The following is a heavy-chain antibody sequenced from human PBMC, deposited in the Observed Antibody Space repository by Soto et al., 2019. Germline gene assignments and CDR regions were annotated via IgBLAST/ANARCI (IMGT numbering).Heavy chain of an antibody. J-gene: IGHJ6*02. CDR3: ARDLGMTTVTIYYYYGMDV. Sequence: LRSSCGASGVKFSGYAMHGVRKAPGKGLEWVAVISYDGSNKYYADSVKGRFTISRDNSKNTLYLQMNSLRAEDTAVYYCARDLGMTTVTIYYYYGMDVWGPGTTVTVSS. CDR1: GVKFSGYA. V-gene: IGHV3-30-3*01. D-gene: IGHD4-4*01. CDR2: ISYDGSNK.